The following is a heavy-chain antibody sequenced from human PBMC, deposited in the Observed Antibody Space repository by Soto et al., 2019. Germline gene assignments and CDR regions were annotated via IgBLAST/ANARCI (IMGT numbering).Heavy chain of an antibody. J-gene: IGHJ6*02. CDR3: ARQSSIAARPDYYYGMDV. D-gene: IGHD6-6*01. V-gene: IGHV5-10-1*01. CDR2: IDPSDSYT. Sequence: GESLKISCKGSGYSSTSYWISWVRQMPGKGLEWMGRIDPSDSYTNYSPSFQGHVTISADKSISTAYLQWSSLKASDTAMYYCARQSSIAARPDYYYGMDVWGQGTTVTVSS. CDR1: GYSSTSYW.